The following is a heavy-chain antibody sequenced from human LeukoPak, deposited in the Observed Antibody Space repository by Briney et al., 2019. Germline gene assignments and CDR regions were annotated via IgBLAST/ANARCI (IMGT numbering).Heavy chain of an antibody. J-gene: IGHJ4*02. CDR3: XREGPIGDYFDY. Sequence: SETLSLTCTVSGGSISSASYYWSWIRQPPGKGLEWIGYIYYSGSTNYNPSLKSRVTISVDTSKNQFSLKLSSVTAADTAVYXXXREGPIGDYFDYWGQGTLVTVSS. V-gene: IGHV4-61*01. CDR1: GGSISSASYY. CDR2: IYYSGST. D-gene: IGHD3-16*01.